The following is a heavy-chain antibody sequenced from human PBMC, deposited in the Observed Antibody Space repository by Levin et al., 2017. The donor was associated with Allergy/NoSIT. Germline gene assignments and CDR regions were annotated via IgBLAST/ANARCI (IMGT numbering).Heavy chain of an antibody. CDR1: GYTFTSYA. CDR3: ARAGRDGYNILRKPTNWYFDL. Sequence: ASVKVSCKASGYTFTSYAMHWVRQAPGQRLEWMGWINAGNGNTKYSQKFQGRVTITRDTSASTAYMELSSLRSEDTAVYYCARAGRDGYNILRKPTNWYFDLWGRGTLVTVSS. V-gene: IGHV1-3*01. D-gene: IGHD5-24*01. J-gene: IGHJ2*01. CDR2: INAGNGNT.